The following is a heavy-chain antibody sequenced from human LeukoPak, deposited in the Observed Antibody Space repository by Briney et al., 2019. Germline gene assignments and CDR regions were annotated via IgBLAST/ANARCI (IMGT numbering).Heavy chain of an antibody. CDR2: IYHSGST. CDR3: ARGPRYYYYGMDV. Sequence: SQTLSLTCTVSGGSISSGGYYWSWIRQPPGKGLEWIGYIYHSGSTYYNPSLKSRVTISVDRSKNQFSLKLSSVTAADTAVYYCARGPRYYYYGMDVWGQGTTVTVSS. J-gene: IGHJ6*02. CDR1: GGSISSGGYY. V-gene: IGHV4-30-2*01.